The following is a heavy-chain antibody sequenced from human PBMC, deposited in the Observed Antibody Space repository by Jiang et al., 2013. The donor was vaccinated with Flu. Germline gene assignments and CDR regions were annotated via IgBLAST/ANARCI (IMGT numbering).Heavy chain of an antibody. J-gene: IGHJ4*02. D-gene: IGHD2-15*01. V-gene: IGHV3-23*01. CDR3: AKELWYCSGGSCPTEGY. Sequence: QLLESGGGLVQPGGSLRLSCAASGFTFSSYAMSWVRQAPGKGLEWVSAISGSGGSTYYADSVKGRFTISRDNSKNTLYLQMNSLRAEDTAVYYCAKELWYCSGGSCPTEGYWGQGTLVTVSS. CDR1: GFTFSSYA. CDR2: ISGSGGST.